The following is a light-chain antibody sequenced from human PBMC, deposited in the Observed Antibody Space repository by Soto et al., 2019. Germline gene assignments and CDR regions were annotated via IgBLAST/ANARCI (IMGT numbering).Light chain of an antibody. CDR2: DAS. CDR3: QQRSNWPPIT. Sequence: DIQMTQSPSTLSASVGDRVTITCRASQTINGWLAWYQQKPGKAPKLLIYDASSLQSGVPSRFSGSGSGTDFTLTISSLEPEDFAVYYCQQRSNWPPITFGQGTRLEIK. V-gene: IGKV1-5*01. J-gene: IGKJ5*01. CDR1: QTINGW.